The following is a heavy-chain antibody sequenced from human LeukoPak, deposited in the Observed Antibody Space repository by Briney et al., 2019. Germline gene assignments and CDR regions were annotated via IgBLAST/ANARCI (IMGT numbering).Heavy chain of an antibody. V-gene: IGHV3-23*01. J-gene: IGHJ4*02. Sequence: PGGSLRLSCAASGFTFSSYSMNWVRQAPGKGLEWVSAISGSGGSTYYADSVKGRFTISRDNSKNTLYLQMDSLRAEDTAVYYCASMVRGVIFDYWGQGTLVTVSS. D-gene: IGHD3-10*01. CDR3: ASMVRGVIFDY. CDR1: GFTFSSYS. CDR2: ISGSGGST.